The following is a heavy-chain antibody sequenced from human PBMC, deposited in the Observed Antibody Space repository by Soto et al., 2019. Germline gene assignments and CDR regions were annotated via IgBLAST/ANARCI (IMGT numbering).Heavy chain of an antibody. CDR3: AKETVATIRPTRIYYYYGLDV. CDR1: GFTFSRYG. V-gene: IGHV3-30*18. Sequence: PGGSLRLSCATSGFTFSRYGTHWVRQAPGKGLEWVAVTSHDGTNKYYTDSVKGRFIISRDNSKNTLYLEMNSLRAEDTAVYYCAKETVATIRPTRIYYYYGLDVWGQGTTVTVSS. D-gene: IGHD5-12*01. CDR2: TSHDGTNK. J-gene: IGHJ6*02.